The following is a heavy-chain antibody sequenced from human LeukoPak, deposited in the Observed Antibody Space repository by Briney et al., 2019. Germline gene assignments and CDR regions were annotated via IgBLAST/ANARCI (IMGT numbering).Heavy chain of an antibody. CDR1: GGTFSSYA. CDR3: ARVSPPGGDYVDY. CDR2: IIAIFGTA. D-gene: IGHD2/OR15-2a*01. J-gene: IGHJ4*02. V-gene: IGHV1-69*13. Sequence: SVKVSCKASGGTFSSYAISWVRQAPGQGLEWMGGIIAIFGTANYAQKFRGRVTITADESTSTAYMELSSLRSEDTAVYYCARVSPPGGDYVDYWGQGTLVTVSS.